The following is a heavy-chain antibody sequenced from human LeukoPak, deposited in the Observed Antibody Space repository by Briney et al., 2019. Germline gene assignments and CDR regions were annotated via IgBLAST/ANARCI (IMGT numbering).Heavy chain of an antibody. CDR3: ARTRYYYNSRSYGAPYYFDY. D-gene: IGHD3-10*01. Sequence: SETLSLTCTVSGGSISSSSYYWGWIHQPPGKGLEWIGSIHYSGSTNYNPSLKSRVTISVDTSKNQFSLKLSSVTAADTAVYYCARTRYYYNSRSYGAPYYFDYWGQGTLVTVSS. J-gene: IGHJ4*02. CDR2: IHYSGST. CDR1: GGSISSSSYY. V-gene: IGHV4-39*07.